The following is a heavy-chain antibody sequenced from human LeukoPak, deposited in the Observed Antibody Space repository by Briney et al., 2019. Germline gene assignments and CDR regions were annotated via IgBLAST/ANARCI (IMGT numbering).Heavy chain of an antibody. CDR2: ISGSGDST. J-gene: IGHJ4*02. D-gene: IGHD2-2*01. CDR1: GFPFRDFT. Sequence: GGSLRLSCAASGFPFRDFTMSWVRQAPGKGLEWVSAISGSGDSTYYADSVKGRFTISRDNSKKTLYLQLNSLRAEDTALYYCAKEIVVDSSNDYWGKGTLVTVSS. CDR3: AKEIVVDSSNDY. V-gene: IGHV3-23*01.